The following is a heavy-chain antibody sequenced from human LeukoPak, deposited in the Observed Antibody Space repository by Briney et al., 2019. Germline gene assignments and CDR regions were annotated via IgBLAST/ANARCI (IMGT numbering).Heavy chain of an antibody. V-gene: IGHV1-2*06. CDR1: GYTFTGYY. D-gene: IGHD7-27*01. CDR3: ARDLLGSSSRP. Sequence: ASVKVSCKASGYTFTGYYMYWVRQAPGQGLEWMGRINPNSGGTNYAQKFQGRVTMARDTSISTAYMELSRLRSDDTAVYYCARDLLGSSSRPWGQGTLVTVSS. CDR2: INPNSGGT. J-gene: IGHJ5*02.